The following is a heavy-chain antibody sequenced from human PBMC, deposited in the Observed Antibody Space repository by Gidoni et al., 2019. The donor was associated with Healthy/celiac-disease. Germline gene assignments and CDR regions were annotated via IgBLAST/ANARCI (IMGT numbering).Heavy chain of an antibody. J-gene: IGHJ4*02. CDR3: ARGYYDSSGYFDY. V-gene: IGHV4-59*01. CDR2: IYYSGST. CDR1: CGSFSSYY. Sequence: HLQPSRPGLVKPSETLPLTSTVRCGSFSSYYWSWIRQPPGKGLEWIGYIYYSGSTNYNPSLKSRVTISVDTSKSQFSLKLSSVTAADTAVYYSARGYYDSSGYFDYWGQGTLVTVSS. D-gene: IGHD3-22*01.